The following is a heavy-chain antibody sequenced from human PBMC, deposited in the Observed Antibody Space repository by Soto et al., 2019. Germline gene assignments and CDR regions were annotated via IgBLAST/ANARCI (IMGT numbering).Heavy chain of an antibody. CDR2: ISHTDRLT. Sequence: EVQLAESGGDLVQPGGSRRLSCVGSGFTFSYYEMNWVRQAPGKGLERVAFISHTDRLTHYPDSVKGRFTISRDNAKNSLYLHMTSLRVEDTAVYYCARDTGRASADLWGQGTLVTVSS. D-gene: IGHD6-13*01. CDR3: ARDTGRASADL. CDR1: GFTFSYYE. J-gene: IGHJ5*02. V-gene: IGHV3-48*03.